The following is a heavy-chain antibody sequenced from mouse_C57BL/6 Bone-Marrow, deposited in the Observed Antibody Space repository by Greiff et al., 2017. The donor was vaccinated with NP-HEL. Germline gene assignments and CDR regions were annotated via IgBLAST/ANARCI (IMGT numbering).Heavy chain of an antibody. V-gene: IGHV5-17*01. CDR3: ARPLYYGSSYGFAY. CDR1: GFTFSDYG. D-gene: IGHD1-1*01. CDR2: ISSGSSTI. J-gene: IGHJ3*01. Sequence: EVKVVESGGGLVKPGGSLKLSCAASGFTFSDYGMHWVRQAPEKGLEWVAYISSGSSTIYYADTVKGRFTISRDNAKNTLFLQMTSLRSEDTAMYYCARPLYYGSSYGFAYWGQGTLVTVSA.